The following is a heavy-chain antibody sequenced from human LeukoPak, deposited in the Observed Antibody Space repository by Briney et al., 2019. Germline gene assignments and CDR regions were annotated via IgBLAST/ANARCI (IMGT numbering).Heavy chain of an antibody. D-gene: IGHD2-2*02. CDR1: VGSISSYY. V-gene: IGHV4-59*01. CDR2: IYYSGST. CDR3: ARNYGYCSSTSCYTLIDY. Sequence: PETLSLTCTVSVGSISSYYWSWIRQPPGKGLEWIGYIYYSGSTNYNPSLKSRVTISVDTSKNQFSLKLSSVSAADTAVYYCARNYGYCSSTSCYTLIDYWGQGTLVTVSS. J-gene: IGHJ4*02.